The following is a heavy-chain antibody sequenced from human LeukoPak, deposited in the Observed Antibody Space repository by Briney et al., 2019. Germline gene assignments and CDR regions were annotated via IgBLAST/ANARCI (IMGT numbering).Heavy chain of an antibody. J-gene: IGHJ3*02. CDR2: ISDSGNT. V-gene: IGHV3-23*01. CDR3: AKALRDAFDI. CDR1: GFTFSGYA. Sequence: GGSLRLSCAASGFTFSGYAMSWVRQAPGKGLEWVSAISDSGNTYHADSVKGRFTISRDSSKNTLFLQMNRLRPEDAAVYYCAKALRDAFDIWGQGTMVTVSS.